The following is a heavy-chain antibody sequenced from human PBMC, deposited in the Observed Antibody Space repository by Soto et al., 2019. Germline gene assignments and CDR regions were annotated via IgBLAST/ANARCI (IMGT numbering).Heavy chain of an antibody. J-gene: IGHJ5*02. Sequence: QLQLQESGPGLVKPSETLSLTCTVSGGSINSTGYYWGWIRQPPGKGLEWIGSIYFSGSTSYNPSLKSRATMSVDTSKNQLSLKVGSVTAADTAVYYCARLQCISPNCAPLDPWGQGTLVTVSS. CDR3: ARLQCISPNCAPLDP. D-gene: IGHD3-3*02. V-gene: IGHV4-39*01. CDR2: IYFSGST. CDR1: GGSINSTGYY.